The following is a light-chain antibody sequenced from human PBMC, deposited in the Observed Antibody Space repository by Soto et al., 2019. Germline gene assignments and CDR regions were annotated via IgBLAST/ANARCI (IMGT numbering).Light chain of an antibody. V-gene: IGLV2-14*01. J-gene: IGLJ3*02. Sequence: QSALTQPASVSGSPGQSITISCTGTSSDVGGYNYVSWYQQHPGKAPKLMIYDVSNRPSGVSNRFSGSKSGNTASLTISGIQAEDEADYYCSSYTSSSTRVFGGGTKRTV. CDR2: DVS. CDR3: SSYTSSSTRV. CDR1: SSDVGGYNY.